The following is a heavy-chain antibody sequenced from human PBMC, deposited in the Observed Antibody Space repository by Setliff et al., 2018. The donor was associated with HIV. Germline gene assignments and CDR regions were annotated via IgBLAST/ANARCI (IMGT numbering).Heavy chain of an antibody. CDR3: ARGGPARVALLYWFDP. CDR1: GYNFVGYG. Sequence: ASVKVSCKASGYNFVGYGINWLRQAPGQGLVWMGWINTYNGNTKYGQKFLCSVTMTTETSTSTAYMELRNLRSDDTAVYFCARGGPARVALLYWFDPWGQGALVTVSS. D-gene: IGHD2-21*01. V-gene: IGHV1-18*01. CDR2: INTYNGNT. J-gene: IGHJ5*02.